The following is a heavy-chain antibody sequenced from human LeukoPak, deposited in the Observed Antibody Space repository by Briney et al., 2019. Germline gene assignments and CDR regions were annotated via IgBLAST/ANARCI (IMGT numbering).Heavy chain of an antibody. J-gene: IGHJ4*02. D-gene: IGHD2-15*01. CDR1: GGSISSGGYY. CDR3: ARDRCSGGSCYYFDY. Sequence: PSQTLSLTCTVSGGSISSGGYYWSWIHQHPGKGLEWIGYIYYSGSTYYNPSLKSRVTISVDTSKNQFSLKLSSVTAADTAVYYCARDRCSGGSCYYFDYWGQGTLVTVSS. CDR2: IYYSGST. V-gene: IGHV4-31*03.